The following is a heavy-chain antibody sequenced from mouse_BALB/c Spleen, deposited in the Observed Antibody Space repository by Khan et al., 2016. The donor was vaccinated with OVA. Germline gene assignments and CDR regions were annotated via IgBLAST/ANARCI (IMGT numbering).Heavy chain of an antibody. CDR1: GYSITSGYG. J-gene: IGHJ2*01. CDR3: ARTARIKY. D-gene: IGHD1-2*01. Sequence: EVQLQESGPGLVKPTQSLSLTCTVTGYSITSGYGWNWIRQFPGNKLEWMGYISYRGSTNSNPSLKSRISITRDTSKNQFFLQLNSVTTEDTATYYCARTARIKYWGQGTTLTVSS. V-gene: IGHV3-2*02. CDR2: ISYRGST.